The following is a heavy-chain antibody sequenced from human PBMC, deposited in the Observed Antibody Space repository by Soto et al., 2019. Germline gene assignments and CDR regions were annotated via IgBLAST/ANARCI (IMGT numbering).Heavy chain of an antibody. CDR3: ARDGQPFYFYYYMDV. D-gene: IGHD6-13*01. CDR1: GYTFSSYG. J-gene: IGHJ6*03. V-gene: IGHV1-18*01. Sequence: QVQLVQSGAEVKKPGASVKVSCKTSGYTFSSYGISWVRQAPGQGLEWMGWIRPYNGDTNYAQKIQGRVTMTTDTSTSTAYMELRSLRSDDTAVYYCARDGQPFYFYYYMDVWGKGTTVTVSS. CDR2: IRPYNGDT.